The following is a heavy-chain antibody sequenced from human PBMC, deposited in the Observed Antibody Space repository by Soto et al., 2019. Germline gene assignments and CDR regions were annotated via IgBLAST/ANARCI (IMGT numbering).Heavy chain of an antibody. V-gene: IGHV1-24*01. D-gene: IGHD3-16*01. CDR3: AGGPSLGAGYYYYMDV. Sequence: ASVKVSFKVSGYTLTELSMHWVRQAPGKGLEWMGGFDPEDGETVYAQKFQGRVTITADESTSTAYMELRSLRSDDTAVYYCAGGPSLGAGYYYYMDVWGKGTTVTVSS. J-gene: IGHJ6*03. CDR2: FDPEDGET. CDR1: GYTLTELS.